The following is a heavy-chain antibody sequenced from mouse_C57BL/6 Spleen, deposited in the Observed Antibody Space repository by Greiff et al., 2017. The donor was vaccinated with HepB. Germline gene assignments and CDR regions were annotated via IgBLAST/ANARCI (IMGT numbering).Heavy chain of an antibody. CDR1: GYAFTNYL. Sequence: QVQLQQSGAELVRPGTSVKVSCKASGYAFTNYLIEWVKQRPGQGLEWIGVINPGSGGTNYNEKFKGKATLTADKSSSTAYMQLSSLTSEDSAVYFCARSGITTVVPHYFDYWGQGTTLTVSS. D-gene: IGHD1-1*01. CDR3: ARSGITTVVPHYFDY. J-gene: IGHJ2*01. V-gene: IGHV1-54*01. CDR2: INPGSGGT.